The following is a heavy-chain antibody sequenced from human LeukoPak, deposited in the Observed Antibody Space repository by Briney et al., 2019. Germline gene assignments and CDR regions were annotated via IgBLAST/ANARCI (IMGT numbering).Heavy chain of an antibody. V-gene: IGHV2-5*02. J-gene: IGHJ4*02. CDR1: GFSLSTSGVG. CDR2: IYWDDDK. D-gene: IGHD5-18*01. CDR3: AHSVGYSYGPRLYYFDY. Sequence: ESGPTLVKPTQTLTLTCTFSGFSLSTSGVGVGWIRQPPGKALEWLALIYWDDDKRYSPSLESRLTITKDSSKSQVVLTMTNVDPVDTATYYCAHSVGYSYGPRLYYFDYWGQGTLVTVSS.